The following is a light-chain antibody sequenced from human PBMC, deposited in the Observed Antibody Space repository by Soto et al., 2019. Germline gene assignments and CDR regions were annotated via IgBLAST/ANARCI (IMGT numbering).Light chain of an antibody. CDR1: SSNIGAGYD. J-gene: IGLJ2*01. CDR3: QSYDNSLSGSRV. Sequence: QSVLTQPPSVSGAPGQRVTISCTGSSSNIGAGYDVHWYQQLPGTAPRLLIYGNNNRPSGVPDRFSGSKSGTSASLAITGLQAEDEADYYCQSYDNSLSGSRVFGGGTKLNVL. V-gene: IGLV1-40*01. CDR2: GNN.